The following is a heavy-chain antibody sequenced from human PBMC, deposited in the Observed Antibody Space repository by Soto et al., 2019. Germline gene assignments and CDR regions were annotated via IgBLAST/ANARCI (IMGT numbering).Heavy chain of an antibody. V-gene: IGHV3-21*01. Sequence: GGSLRLSCAASGFTFSSYSMNWVRQAPGKGLEWVSSISSSSSYIYYADSVKGRFTISRDNAKNSLYLQMNSLRAEDTAVYYCARDFRGYSGYCYYYYGMDVWGQGTTVTVSS. CDR3: ARDFRGYSGYCYYYYGMDV. CDR2: ISSSSSYI. D-gene: IGHD5-12*01. CDR1: GFTFSSYS. J-gene: IGHJ6*02.